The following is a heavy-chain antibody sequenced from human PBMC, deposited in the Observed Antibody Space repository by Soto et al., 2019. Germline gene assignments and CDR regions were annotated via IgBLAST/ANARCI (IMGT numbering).Heavy chain of an antibody. Sequence: SLRLSCAASGFTFSNAWMNWVRQAPGKGLEWVGRIKSKTDGGTTDHAAPVKGRFTISRDDSKNTLYLQMNSLKTEDTAVYYCTTDSSLVVVAATEFDYWGQGTLVTVSS. CDR2: IKSKTDGGTT. D-gene: IGHD2-15*01. J-gene: IGHJ4*02. CDR1: GFTFSNAW. CDR3: TTDSSLVVVAATEFDY. V-gene: IGHV3-15*07.